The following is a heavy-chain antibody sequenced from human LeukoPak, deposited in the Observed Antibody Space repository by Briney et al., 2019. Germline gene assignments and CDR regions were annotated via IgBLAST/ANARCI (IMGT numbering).Heavy chain of an antibody. V-gene: IGHV3-53*01. J-gene: IGHJ6*03. D-gene: IGHD1-26*01. CDR1: GFTVSSNS. Sequence: PGGSLRLSCTVSGFTVSSNSMSWVRQAPGKGLEWVSFIYSDNTHYSDSVKGRFTISRDNSKNTLYLQMNSLRAEDTAVYYCARDRGVGATGYYYMDVWGKGTTVTVSS. CDR3: ARDRGVGATGYYYMDV. CDR2: IYSDNT.